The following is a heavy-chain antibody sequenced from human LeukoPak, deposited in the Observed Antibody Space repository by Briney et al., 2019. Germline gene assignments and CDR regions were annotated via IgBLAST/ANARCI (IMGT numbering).Heavy chain of an antibody. D-gene: IGHD3-22*01. V-gene: IGHV3-30*04. CDR2: VSHDGIGT. CDR1: GFTFSVSP. J-gene: IGHJ4*02. Sequence: GGSLRLPCAASGFTFSVSPMHWVRQAPGKGLEWVAGVSHDGIGTYYADSVKGRFTISRDNSKNTLYLQMNSLRAEDTAVYYCARESGSSGYAGYFDFRGQGTLVTVSS. CDR3: ARESGSSGYAGYFDF.